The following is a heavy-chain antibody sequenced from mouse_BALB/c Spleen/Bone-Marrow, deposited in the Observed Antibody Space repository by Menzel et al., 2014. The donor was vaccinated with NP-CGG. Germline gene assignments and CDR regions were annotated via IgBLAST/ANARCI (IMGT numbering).Heavy chain of an antibody. J-gene: IGHJ2*01. Sequence: DVQLQESGPELVKPGASVKISCKTSGYTFTDYTLHWVKQSHGKSLEWIGGVNPNIGGTSYNQKLKGKASLTVNKSSTTAYMELRSLTSEDSAVYYCARGRWYYWGQGTTLTVSS. CDR3: ARGRWYY. CDR2: VNPNIGGT. V-gene: IGHV1-22*01. D-gene: IGHD2-3*01. CDR1: GYTFTDYT.